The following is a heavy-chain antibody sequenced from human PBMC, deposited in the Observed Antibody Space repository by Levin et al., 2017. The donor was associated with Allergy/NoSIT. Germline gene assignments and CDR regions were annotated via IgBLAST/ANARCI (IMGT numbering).Heavy chain of an antibody. CDR3: ARVEWDTAMAPVYFDY. D-gene: IGHD5-18*01. Sequence: SETLSLTCTVSGGSISSYYWSWIRQPPGKGLEWIGYIYYSGSTNYNPSLKSRVTISVDTSKNQFSLKLSSVTAADTAVYYCARVEWDTAMAPVYFDYWGQGTLVTVSS. CDR1: GGSISSYY. CDR2: IYYSGST. J-gene: IGHJ4*02. V-gene: IGHV4-59*01.